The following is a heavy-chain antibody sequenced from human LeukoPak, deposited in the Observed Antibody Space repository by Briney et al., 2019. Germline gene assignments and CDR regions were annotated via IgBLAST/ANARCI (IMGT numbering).Heavy chain of an antibody. Sequence: SETLSLTCTVSGGSISSYYWTWIRQPAGKGLEWIGRIYTSGSTNYNPSLKSRVTMSVDTSKNQFSLKLSSVTAADTAVYYCARSDFWSGYYNYWGQGTLVTVSS. CDR2: IYTSGST. CDR1: GGSISSYY. D-gene: IGHD3-3*01. V-gene: IGHV4-4*07. J-gene: IGHJ4*02. CDR3: ARSDFWSGYYNY.